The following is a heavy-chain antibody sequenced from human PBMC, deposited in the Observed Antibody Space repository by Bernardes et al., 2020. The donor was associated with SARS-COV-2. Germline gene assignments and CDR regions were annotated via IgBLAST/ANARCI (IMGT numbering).Heavy chain of an antibody. CDR2: ITSSSSYK. CDR3: ARESDWNYVFDY. D-gene: IGHD1-7*01. J-gene: IGHJ4*02. CDR1: AFTFSSYS. V-gene: IGHV3-21*01. Sequence: GRSLRLSCSASAFTFSSYSMSWVRQAPGKVLEWVASITSSSSYKYYTDSVEGRFTISRDNAKNSLYLKMNSQRAEDTAVYFCARESDWNYVFDYWGQGTLVTVSS.